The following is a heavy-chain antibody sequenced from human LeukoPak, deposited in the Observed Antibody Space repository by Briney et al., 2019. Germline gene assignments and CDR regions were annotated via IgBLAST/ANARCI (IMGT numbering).Heavy chain of an antibody. J-gene: IGHJ6*03. D-gene: IGHD6-13*01. CDR3: AKDSHGPYSSSFHYYYMDV. V-gene: IGHV3-48*01. CDR1: GFSFSGYS. Sequence: GGSLRLSCAASGFSFSGYSMAWVRQAPGKGLEWVSYISRVSTTIYYADSVKGRFTISRDDSKNTLHLQMNSLRTEDTALYYCAKDSHGPYSSSFHYYYMDVWGKGTTVTVSS. CDR2: ISRVSTTI.